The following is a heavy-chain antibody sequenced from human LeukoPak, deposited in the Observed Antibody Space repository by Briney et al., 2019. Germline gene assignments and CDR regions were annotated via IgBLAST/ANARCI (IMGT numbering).Heavy chain of an antibody. CDR2: IYYSGST. D-gene: IGHD2-15*01. CDR3: ARGGGGSFYGFDY. CDR1: GGTISSYY. Sequence: SETLSLTCTVSGGTISSYYWSWIRQPPGKGLEWIGYIYYSGSTNYNPSLKSRVTISVDTSKNQFSLKLSSVTAADTAVYYCARGGGGSFYGFDYWGQGTLVTVSS. J-gene: IGHJ4*02. V-gene: IGHV4-59*01.